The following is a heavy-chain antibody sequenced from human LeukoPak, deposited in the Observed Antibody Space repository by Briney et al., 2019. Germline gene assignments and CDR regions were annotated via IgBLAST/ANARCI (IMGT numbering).Heavy chain of an antibody. CDR3: ARDLNQDNSG. J-gene: IGHJ4*02. CDR1: GFSFTNTW. V-gene: IGHV3-7*01. CDR2: IKTDGSEK. Sequence: GGSLRLSCAASGFSFTNTWMTWVRQAPGKGLECVANIKTDGSEKYYVDSVRGRFTISRDNAKHTLYLQMNSQRVEDRAIYYCARDLNQDNSGGGQGTLVTVS. D-gene: IGHD3-22*01.